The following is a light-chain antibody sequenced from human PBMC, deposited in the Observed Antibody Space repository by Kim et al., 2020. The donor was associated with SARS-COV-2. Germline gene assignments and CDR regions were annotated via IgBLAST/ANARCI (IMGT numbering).Light chain of an antibody. CDR3: QHRQT. Sequence: STLSASVGDRVTLTCRASQSVSRWLAWYQQKRGKAPKLLIYDGSNLQSGVPSRFSGSGSGTEFTLTISSLQPDDFAIYYCQHRQTFGQGTKVDIK. CDR2: DGS. J-gene: IGKJ1*01. V-gene: IGKV1-5*01. CDR1: QSVSRW.